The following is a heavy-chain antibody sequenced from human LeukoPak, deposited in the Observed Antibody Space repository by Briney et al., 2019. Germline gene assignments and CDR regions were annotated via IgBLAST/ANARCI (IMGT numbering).Heavy chain of an antibody. CDR2: IYYSGST. Sequence: SETLSLTCTVSGGSISSHYWSWIRQPPGKGLEWIGHIYYSGSTNYNPSLKSRVTISVDTSKNQFSLKLSSVIAADTAVYYCAGVPYYYDSSGYVRHFDLWGRGTLVTVSS. CDR3: AGVPYYYDSSGYVRHFDL. D-gene: IGHD3-22*01. V-gene: IGHV4-59*11. J-gene: IGHJ2*01. CDR1: GGSISSHY.